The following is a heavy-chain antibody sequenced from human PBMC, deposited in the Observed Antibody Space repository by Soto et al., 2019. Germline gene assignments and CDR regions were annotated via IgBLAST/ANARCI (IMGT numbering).Heavy chain of an antibody. J-gene: IGHJ3*02. CDR2: IYYSGIT. CDR3: ARRYGWAFDI. Sequence: QVQLQESGPGLVKPSETLSLSYTVSGGSISSYYWSWIRQPPGKGLEWIGYIYYSGITNYNPSLECRVTISVYTAKYQSSLKLSSVTAAVTAVYYCARRYGWAFDIWVQGTMVTVYS. V-gene: IGHV4-59*08. D-gene: IGHD3-16*01. CDR1: GGSISSYY.